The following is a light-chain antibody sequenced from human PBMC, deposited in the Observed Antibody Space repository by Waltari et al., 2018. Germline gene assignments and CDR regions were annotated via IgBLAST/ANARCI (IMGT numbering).Light chain of an antibody. V-gene: IGKV3-15*01. CDR1: QSVSSD. Sequence: EMVMTQSPATLSVSPGERAPLSCRPSQSVSSDLAWYQQKSGRAPRLLIYAASNRATGIPARFNGGGSGTEFTLTISSLQSGDSAVYYCQQYNNWPLTFGQGTKVEIK. CDR2: AAS. CDR3: QQYNNWPLT. J-gene: IGKJ1*01.